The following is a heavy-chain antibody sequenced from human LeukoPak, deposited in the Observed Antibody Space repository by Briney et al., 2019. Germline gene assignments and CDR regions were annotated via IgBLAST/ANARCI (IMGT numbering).Heavy chain of an antibody. CDR3: ARYKSPTLGAHGMDV. CDR1: GGSTSSYY. Sequence: SETLSLTCTVSGGSTSSYYWSWIRQPPGRGLEWIGYVFHSGTTKYNPSLTSRVTFSVDTSKNQFSLKLSSVTAADTAVYYCARYKSPTLGAHGMDVWGQGTTVTVSS. D-gene: IGHD1-26*01. V-gene: IGHV4-59*08. CDR2: VFHSGTT. J-gene: IGHJ6*02.